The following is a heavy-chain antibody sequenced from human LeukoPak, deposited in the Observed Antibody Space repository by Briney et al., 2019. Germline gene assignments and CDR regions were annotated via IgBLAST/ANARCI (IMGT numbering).Heavy chain of an antibody. CDR1: GGSISSSSYY. CDR3: ARLHAHYYGDYPGAFDV. Sequence: SETLSLTCTVSGGSISSSSYYWGWIRQSPGKGLEWIGSISYSASTYYNPSLKSRVTISVDTSKNQFSLKLSSVTAADTAVYYCARLHAHYYGDYPGAFDVWGRGTMVTVSS. V-gene: IGHV4-39*01. CDR2: ISYSAST. D-gene: IGHD4-17*01. J-gene: IGHJ3*01.